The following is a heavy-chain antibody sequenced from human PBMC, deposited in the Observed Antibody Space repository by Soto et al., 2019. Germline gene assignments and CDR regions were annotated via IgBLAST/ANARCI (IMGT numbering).Heavy chain of an antibody. CDR1: GGTFSSYA. CDR2: IIPIFGTA. J-gene: IGHJ4*02. CDR3: ARSWFGELSYFDY. Sequence: SVKVSCKASGGTFSSYAISWVRQAPGQGLEWMGGIIPIFGTANYAQKFQGRVTITADESTSTAYMELSSLRSEDTAVYYCARSWFGELSYFDYWGQGTLVTVSS. V-gene: IGHV1-69*13. D-gene: IGHD3-10*01.